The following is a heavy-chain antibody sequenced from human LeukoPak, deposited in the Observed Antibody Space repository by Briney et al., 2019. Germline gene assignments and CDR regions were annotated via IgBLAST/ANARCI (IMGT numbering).Heavy chain of an antibody. CDR3: AKMGPDYGDYDEGRGFDY. CDR2: ISWNSGSI. V-gene: IGHV3-9*01. J-gene: IGHJ4*02. Sequence: PGGSLRLSCAASGFTFDDYAMHWVRQAPGEGLEWVSGISWNSGSIGYADSVKGRFTISRDNAKNSLYLQMNSLRAEDTALYYCAKMGPDYGDYDEGRGFDYWGQGTLVTVSS. D-gene: IGHD4-17*01. CDR1: GFTFDDYA.